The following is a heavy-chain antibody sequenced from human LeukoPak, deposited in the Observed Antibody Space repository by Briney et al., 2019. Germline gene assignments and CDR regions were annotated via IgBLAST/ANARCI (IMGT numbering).Heavy chain of an antibody. D-gene: IGHD2-8*02. J-gene: IGHJ6*02. V-gene: IGHV6-1*01. CDR1: GDSASSNSAA. CDR2: TYYRSKWYN. Sequence: SQTLSLTCAISGDSASSNSAAWNWIRQSPSRGLEWLGRTYYRSKWYNDYAVSVKSRITINPDTSKNQFSLQLNSVTPEDTAVYYCASGHLDYYYYGMDVWGQGTTVTVSS. CDR3: ASGHLDYYYYGMDV.